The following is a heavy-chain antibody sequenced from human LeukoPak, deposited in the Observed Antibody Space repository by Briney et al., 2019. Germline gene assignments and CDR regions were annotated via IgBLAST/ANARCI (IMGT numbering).Heavy chain of an antibody. D-gene: IGHD5-12*01. Sequence: GGSLRLSCAASGFTFTSSEMNWVRQAPGKGLEWVSYITGSSTTIYADSVKGRFTISRDNPKNSLYLQMNSLRAEDTAVYYCVTTLEYIGHGNYWGQGTLVTVSS. CDR3: VTTLEYIGHGNY. CDR2: ITGSSTTI. V-gene: IGHV3-48*03. J-gene: IGHJ4*02. CDR1: GFTFTSSE.